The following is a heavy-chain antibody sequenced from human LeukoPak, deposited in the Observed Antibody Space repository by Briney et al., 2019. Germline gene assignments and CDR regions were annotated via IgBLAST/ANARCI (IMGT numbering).Heavy chain of an antibody. D-gene: IGHD6-19*01. CDR3: AKDQAVAGTSSAFDI. CDR1: GFTFDDYA. Sequence: PGRSLRLSCAASGFTFDDYAMHWVRQAPGKGLEWVSGISWNSGSIGYADSVKGRFTISRDNAKNSLYLQMNSLRAEDMALYYCAKDQAVAGTSSAFDIWGQGTMVTVSS. J-gene: IGHJ3*02. V-gene: IGHV3-9*03. CDR2: ISWNSGSI.